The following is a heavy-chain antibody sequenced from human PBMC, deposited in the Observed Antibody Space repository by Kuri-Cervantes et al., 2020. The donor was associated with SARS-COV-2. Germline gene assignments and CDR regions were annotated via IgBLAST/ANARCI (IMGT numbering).Heavy chain of an antibody. CDR2: IIPIFGTA. CDR3: ARVFGHQQLGEDY. J-gene: IGHJ4*02. Sequence: ASVKVSCKASGYTFTGYYMHWVRQAPGQGLEWMGGIIPIFGTANYAQKLQGRVTMTTDTSTSTAYMELRSLRPDDTAVYYCARVFGHQQLGEDYWGQGTLVTVSS. D-gene: IGHD6-13*01. V-gene: IGHV1-18*04. CDR1: GYTFTGYY.